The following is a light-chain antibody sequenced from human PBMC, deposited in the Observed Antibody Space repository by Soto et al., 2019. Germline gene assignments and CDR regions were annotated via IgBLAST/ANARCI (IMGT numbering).Light chain of an antibody. CDR1: QSVSSY. CDR3: LQRSNIPTYA. Sequence: EIVLTQSPATLSLSPGERATLSCRASQSVSSYLAWYQQKPGQTPRLLIYDASNSDTRIPARFSGSGSGTDNTLTISCLAPEDFAVYYYLQRSNIPTYAFGQGTKLEIK. J-gene: IGKJ2*01. CDR2: DAS. V-gene: IGKV3-11*01.